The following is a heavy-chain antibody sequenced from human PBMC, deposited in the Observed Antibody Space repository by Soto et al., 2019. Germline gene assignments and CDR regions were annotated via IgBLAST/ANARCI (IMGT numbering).Heavy chain of an antibody. CDR3: ARQMGGIVLRYVDWTSGGWFDP. CDR2: IYYSGST. D-gene: IGHD3-9*01. J-gene: IGHJ5*02. V-gene: IGHV4-39*01. Sequence: GSLRLSCAASGFTFSSYAMSWVRQAPGKGLEWIGSIYYSGSTYYNPSLKSRVTISVDTSKNQFSLKLSSVTAADTAVYYCARQMGGIVLRYVDWTSGGWFDPWGQGTLVTVSS. CDR1: GFTFSSYA.